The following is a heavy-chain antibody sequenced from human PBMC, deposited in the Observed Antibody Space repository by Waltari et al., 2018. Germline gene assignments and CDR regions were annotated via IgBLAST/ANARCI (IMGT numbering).Heavy chain of an antibody. CDR2: IYHSGST. Sequence: QVQLQESGPGLVKPSETLSLTCAVSGYSISSGYYWGWIRQPPGKGLEWIGSIYHSGSTYYNPSLKSRVTISVDTSKNQFSLKLSSVTAADTAVYYCTSGLFFGELAFDIWGQGTMVTVSS. CDR1: GYSISSGYY. D-gene: IGHD3-10*01. J-gene: IGHJ3*02. V-gene: IGHV4-38-2*01. CDR3: TSGLFFGELAFDI.